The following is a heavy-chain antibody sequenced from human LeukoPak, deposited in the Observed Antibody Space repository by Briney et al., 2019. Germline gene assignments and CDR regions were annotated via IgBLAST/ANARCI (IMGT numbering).Heavy chain of an antibody. CDR1: GFTFSSYS. J-gene: IGHJ5*02. CDR2: ISSSSSAI. V-gene: IGHV3-48*02. D-gene: IGHD3-22*01. Sequence: GGSLRLSCAVSGFTFSSYSMNWVRQAPGKGLEWVSYISSSSSAIYYADSVKGRFTISRDNAKNSLYLQMNSLRDEDTAVYYCAALAYYDSSGLPSWGQGTLVTVSS. CDR3: AALAYYDSSGLPS.